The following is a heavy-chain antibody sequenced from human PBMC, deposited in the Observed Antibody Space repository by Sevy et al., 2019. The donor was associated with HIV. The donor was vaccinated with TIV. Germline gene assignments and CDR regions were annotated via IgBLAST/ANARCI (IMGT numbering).Heavy chain of an antibody. CDR2: TYYRSKWYN. Sequence: SQTLSLTCAISGDSVSNSSAAWNWIRQSPSRGLEWLGRTYYRSKWYNDDGISVNSRISINPDTSKNQFSLQLKSVTPEDTAIYYCARGDPSRLTDWGQGTPVTVSS. CDR1: GDSVSNSSAA. CDR3: ARGDPSRLTD. V-gene: IGHV6-1*01. D-gene: IGHD2-21*02. J-gene: IGHJ4*02.